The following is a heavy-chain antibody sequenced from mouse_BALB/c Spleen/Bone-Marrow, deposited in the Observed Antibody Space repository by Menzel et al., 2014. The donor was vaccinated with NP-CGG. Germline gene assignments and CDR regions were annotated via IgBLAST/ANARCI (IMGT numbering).Heavy chain of an antibody. V-gene: IGHV3-8*02. D-gene: IGHD1-1*02. J-gene: IGHJ4*01. Sequence: VHVKQSGPSLVKPSQTLSLTCSVTGDPITSGYWNWIRKFPGNKFEYMGYISYRGSAYHNPSLKSRFSITRDTSKNQYYLQLTSVTTEDTATYYCARSLYGNYALDYWGQGTSVTVSS. CDR1: GDPITSGY. CDR3: ARSLYGNYALDY. CDR2: ISYRGSA.